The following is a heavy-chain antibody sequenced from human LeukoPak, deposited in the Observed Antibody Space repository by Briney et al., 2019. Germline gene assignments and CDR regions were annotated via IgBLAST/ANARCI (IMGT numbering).Heavy chain of an antibody. Sequence: GGSLRLSCAASGFTFYDYGMSWVRQAPGKGLEWVSGINWNGGSTAYADSVKGRFTISRDNAKNSLYLQMNSLRAEDTALYYCAREAGGYCSGGSCSRREAFDIWGQGTMVTVSS. J-gene: IGHJ3*02. V-gene: IGHV3-20*04. D-gene: IGHD2-15*01. CDR1: GFTFYDYG. CDR2: INWNGGST. CDR3: AREAGGYCSGGSCSRREAFDI.